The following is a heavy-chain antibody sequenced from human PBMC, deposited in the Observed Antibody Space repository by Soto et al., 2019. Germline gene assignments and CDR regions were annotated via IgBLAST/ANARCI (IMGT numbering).Heavy chain of an antibody. Sequence: SETQSLPSTFYGLSFIGFYWSWIRQPPGKGLEWIGEINHSGSTNYNPSLKSRVTISVDASKNQFSLKLSSVTAADTAVYYCASLYDFWSGYSFDPWGQGTLVTVSS. J-gene: IGHJ5*02. CDR2: INHSGST. D-gene: IGHD3-3*01. CDR1: GLSFIGFY. CDR3: ASLYDFWSGYSFDP. V-gene: IGHV4-34*01.